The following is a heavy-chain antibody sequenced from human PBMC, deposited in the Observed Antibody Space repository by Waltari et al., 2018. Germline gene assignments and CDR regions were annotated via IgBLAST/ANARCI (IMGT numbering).Heavy chain of an antibody. J-gene: IGHJ4*02. CDR2: FNPEDGEI. CDR1: GYDLSKLS. CDR3: SRRGVEYDSSGYFSDS. D-gene: IGHD3-22*01. V-gene: IGHV1-24*01. Sequence: QVQLAQSGAEVKKPGASMKVSCKVYGYDLSKLSRTFVRHAPEEGLEWMGGFNPEDGEIIYAQKFRGRVTMTEDTSTETFYMYLSSLRSEDTAVYYCSRRGVEYDSSGYFSDSWGQATLVTVSS.